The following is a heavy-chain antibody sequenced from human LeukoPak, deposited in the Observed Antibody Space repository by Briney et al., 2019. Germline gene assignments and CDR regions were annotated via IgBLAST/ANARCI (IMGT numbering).Heavy chain of an antibody. Sequence: PGGSLRLSCAASGFTFSDHSMDWVRQAPGKGLEWVGRTRNKANSYTTEYAASVKGRFTISRDDSKNSLYLQMNSLKTEDTAVYYCTREPYSATYNRQFDYWGQGTLVTVSS. CDR1: GFTFSDHS. V-gene: IGHV3-72*01. CDR2: TRNKANSYTT. D-gene: IGHD1-26*01. J-gene: IGHJ4*02. CDR3: TREPYSATYNRQFDY.